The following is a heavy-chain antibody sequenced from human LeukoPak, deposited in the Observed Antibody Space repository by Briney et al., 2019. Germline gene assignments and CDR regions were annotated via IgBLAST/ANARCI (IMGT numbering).Heavy chain of an antibody. CDR1: GYTFTDHF. V-gene: IGHV1-2*06. CDR3: AKDEDRFGRGV. Sequence: ASVKVSCKASGYTFTDHFMNWVRQAPGQGLEWMGRIDPNTGATHYARNFQGRVTMTRDTSVNTAYMGMSTLTPDDTAIYYCAKDEDRFGRGVWGQGTLVIVSS. D-gene: IGHD3-10*01. CDR2: IDPNTGAT. J-gene: IGHJ4*02.